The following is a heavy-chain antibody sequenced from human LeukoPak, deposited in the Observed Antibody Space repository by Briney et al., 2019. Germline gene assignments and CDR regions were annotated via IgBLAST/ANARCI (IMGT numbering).Heavy chain of an antibody. CDR2: INHSGST. CDR3: AITPLDAFDI. Sequence: PSETLSLTCAVYGGSFSSYYWSWIRQPPGKGLEWIGEINHSGSTNYNPSLKSRVTISIDTSNNQFSLKLSSVTAADTAVYYCAITPLDAFDIWGQGTMLTVSS. CDR1: GGSFSSYY. V-gene: IGHV4-34*01. J-gene: IGHJ3*02.